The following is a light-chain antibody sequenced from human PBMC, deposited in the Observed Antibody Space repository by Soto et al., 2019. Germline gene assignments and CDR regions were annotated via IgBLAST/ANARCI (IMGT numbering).Light chain of an antibody. Sequence: DIQMTQSPSSLSASVGDRVTIPCRASQGISSYLAWYQQKPGKPPKLLISGASILQAGVPSRFSGSGSGTDFTLTISSLQPEDVATYYCQKYNDVPWTFGQGTKVEI. CDR2: GAS. CDR3: QKYNDVPWT. V-gene: IGKV1-27*01. CDR1: QGISSY. J-gene: IGKJ1*01.